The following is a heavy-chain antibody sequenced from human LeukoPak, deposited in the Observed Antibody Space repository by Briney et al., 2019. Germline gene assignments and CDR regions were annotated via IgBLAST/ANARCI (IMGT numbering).Heavy chain of an antibody. V-gene: IGHV3-48*01. CDR1: GFTFSSYY. D-gene: IGHD2-2*01. CDR3: AKGPLRGTAAAIDY. Sequence: GGSLRLSCVVSGFTFSSYYMNWVRQAPGKGLEWLSYISDNSIAVYYADSVKGRFTISRDISTDTLWLQMDSLRTEDTAVYYCAKGPLRGTAAAIDYWGQGTLVTVSS. CDR2: ISDNSIAV. J-gene: IGHJ4*02.